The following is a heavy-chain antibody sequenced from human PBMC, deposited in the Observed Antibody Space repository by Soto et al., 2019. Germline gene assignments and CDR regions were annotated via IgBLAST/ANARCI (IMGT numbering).Heavy chain of an antibody. V-gene: IGHV1-18*01. Sequence: QVPLVQSGAEVKKPGASVQVSCKASGYTFTNHGISWVRQAPGQGLEWLGWISANNGDTNYAQKFQGRVTVTTDTSTGTGCLELRSLRSEDPAVYYCACMVRGSNNDYYHYMDVWGKGNTVTVSS. CDR3: ACMVRGSNNDYYHYMDV. J-gene: IGHJ6*03. CDR1: GYTFTNHG. CDR2: ISANNGDT. D-gene: IGHD3-10*01.